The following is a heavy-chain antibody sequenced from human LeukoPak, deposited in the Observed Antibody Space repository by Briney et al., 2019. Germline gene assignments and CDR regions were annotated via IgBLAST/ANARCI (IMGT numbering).Heavy chain of an antibody. CDR3: ARGTIVGASSFDY. CDR1: EFTFSSYW. CDR2: IKPDGSEK. J-gene: IGHJ4*02. D-gene: IGHD1-26*01. Sequence: GGSLRLSCVASEFTFSSYWMSWVRQAPGKGLEWVASIKPDGSEKQYLDSVKGRFTISRDNSKNTLYLQMNSLRAEDTAVYYCARGTIVGASSFDYWGQGTLVTVSS. V-gene: IGHV3-7*01.